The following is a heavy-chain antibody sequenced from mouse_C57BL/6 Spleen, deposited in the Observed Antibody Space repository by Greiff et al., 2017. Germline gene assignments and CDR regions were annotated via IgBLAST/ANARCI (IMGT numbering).Heavy chain of an antibody. D-gene: IGHD1-1*01. J-gene: IGHJ4*01. CDR3: ARADYGSPYAMDY. V-gene: IGHV1-82*01. Sequence: QVQLQQSGPELVKPGDSVKISCKASGYAFSSSWMNWVKQRPGRGLEWIGRIDPGCGDTNYNGKVKGKATLTADKSSSTAYMQLSSLTYEDSAFYFGARADYGSPYAMDYWGQGTSVTVSS. CDR1: GYAFSSSW. CDR2: IDPGCGDT.